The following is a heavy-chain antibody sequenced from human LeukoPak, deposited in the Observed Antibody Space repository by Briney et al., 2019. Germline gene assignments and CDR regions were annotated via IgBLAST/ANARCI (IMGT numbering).Heavy chain of an antibody. V-gene: IGHV4-34*01. J-gene: IGHJ4*02. CDR2: INQSGST. CDR3: ARDSSGYAR. CDR1: GGSFSGYY. Sequence: SETLSLTCAVYGGSFSGYYWSWIRQPPGKGLEWIGEINQSGSTNYNPSLKSRVTISVDTSKNQFSLKLSSVTAADTAVYYCARDSSGYARWGQGTLVTVSS. D-gene: IGHD3-22*01.